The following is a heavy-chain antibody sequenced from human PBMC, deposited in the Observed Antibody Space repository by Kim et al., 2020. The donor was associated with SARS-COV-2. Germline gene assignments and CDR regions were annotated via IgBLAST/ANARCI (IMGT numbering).Heavy chain of an antibody. Sequence: PYLKSRVTISVDTSKNQFSLKLGSVTAADTAVYYCARVPGGYYNSASFDYWGQGTLVTVSS. D-gene: IGHD3-10*01. J-gene: IGHJ4*02. CDR3: ARVPGGYYNSASFDY. V-gene: IGHV4-59*01.